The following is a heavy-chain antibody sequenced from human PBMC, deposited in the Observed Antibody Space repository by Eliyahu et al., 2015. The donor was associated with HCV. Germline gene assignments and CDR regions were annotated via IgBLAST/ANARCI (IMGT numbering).Heavy chain of an antibody. D-gene: IGHD3-22*01. J-gene: IGHJ3*02. V-gene: IGHV3-9*01. Sequence: EVQLVESGGGLVQPGRSLKLPCAASGXTFDDYAMHWVRQAPGKGLEWVSGISWNSGRIGYADSVKGRFTISRDNANNSLYLQMNSLRAEDTALYYCAKSTYYDSSGYLFDIWGQGTMVTVSS. CDR2: ISWNSGRI. CDR1: GXTFDDYA. CDR3: AKSTYYDSSGYLFDI.